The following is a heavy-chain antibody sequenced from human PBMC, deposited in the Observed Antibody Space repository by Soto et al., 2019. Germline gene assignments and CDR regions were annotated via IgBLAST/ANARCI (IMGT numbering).Heavy chain of an antibody. Sequence: QVQLVESGGGVVQPGRSLRLSCAASGFTFSSYGMHWVRQAPGKGLEWVAVIWYDGSNKYYADCVKGRFTISRANSKNTLYLQRNSLRAEDTAVYYCEREDYGDSSFDLWGRGTLVTVSS. D-gene: IGHD4-17*01. CDR1: GFTFSSYG. CDR2: IWYDGSNK. J-gene: IGHJ2*01. V-gene: IGHV3-33*01. CDR3: EREDYGDSSFDL.